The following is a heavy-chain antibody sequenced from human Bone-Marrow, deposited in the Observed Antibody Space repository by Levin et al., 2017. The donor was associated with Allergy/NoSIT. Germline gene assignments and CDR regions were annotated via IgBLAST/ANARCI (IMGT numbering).Heavy chain of an antibody. CDR1: GFSLSTSGVG. D-gene: IGHD2-15*01. CDR3: AHTLTSGSPLTYYFDY. V-gene: IGHV2-5*02. J-gene: IGHJ4*02. CDR2: IYWDDDK. Sequence: SGPTLVKPTQTLTLTCTFSGFSLSTSGVGVGWIRQPPGKALEWLALIYWDDDKRYSPSLKSRLTITKDTSKNQVVLTMTNMDPVDTATYYCAHTLTSGSPLTYYFDYWGQGTLVTVSS.